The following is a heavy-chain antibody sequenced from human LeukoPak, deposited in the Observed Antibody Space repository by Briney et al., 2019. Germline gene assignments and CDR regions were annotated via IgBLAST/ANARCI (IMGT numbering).Heavy chain of an antibody. CDR1: GGSISSYY. V-gene: IGHV4-59*01. CDR3: ARALAPDHPPAAGQPYYYFDY. J-gene: IGHJ4*02. D-gene: IGHD6-13*01. Sequence: SETLSLTCTVSGGSISSYYWSWIRQPPGKGLEWIGYIYYSGSTNYNPSLKSRVTMSVDSSKNQFSLKLRSVTAADTAVYYCARALAPDHPPAAGQPYYYFDYWGQGTLVTVSS. CDR2: IYYSGST.